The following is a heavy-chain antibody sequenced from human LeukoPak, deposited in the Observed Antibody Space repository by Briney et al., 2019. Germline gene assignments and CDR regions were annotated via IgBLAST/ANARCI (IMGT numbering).Heavy chain of an antibody. Sequence: SETLSLTCTVSGGSISSHYWSWIRQPPGKGLEWIGYIYYSGSANYNPSLKSRVTISVDTSKNQFTLKLSSVTAADTAVYYCARAPMGAMGWFDPWGQGTLVTVSS. J-gene: IGHJ5*02. CDR3: ARAPMGAMGWFDP. D-gene: IGHD5-24*01. CDR1: GGSISSHY. V-gene: IGHV4-59*11. CDR2: IYYSGSA.